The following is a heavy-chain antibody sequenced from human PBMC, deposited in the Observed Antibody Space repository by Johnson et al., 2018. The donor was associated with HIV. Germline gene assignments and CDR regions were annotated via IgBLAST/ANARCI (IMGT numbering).Heavy chain of an antibody. D-gene: IGHD3-3*01. CDR3: VRGFQYYDFWSGDYRGAFDK. J-gene: IGHJ3*02. Sequence: QVQLVESGGGVVQPGGSLRLSCAASGLSFSSYAMHWVRQAPGKGLEWVAVIWFDGSNKYYADSVKGRFTISRGNSKNTLYLQMNSLRAEDTALYYCVRGFQYYDFWSGDYRGAFDKWGQGTMVTVSS. V-gene: IGHV3-33*01. CDR1: GLSFSSYA. CDR2: IWFDGSNK.